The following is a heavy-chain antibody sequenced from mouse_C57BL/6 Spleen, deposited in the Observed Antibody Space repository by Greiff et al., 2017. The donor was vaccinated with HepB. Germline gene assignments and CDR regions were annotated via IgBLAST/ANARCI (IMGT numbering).Heavy chain of an antibody. CDR3: ARGPNWDAMDY. CDR1: GYTFTSYW. V-gene: IGHV1-55*01. J-gene: IGHJ4*01. D-gene: IGHD4-1*01. CDR2: IYPGSGST. Sequence: QVQLQQSGAELVKPGASVKMSCKASGYTFTSYWITWVKQRPGQGLEWIGDIYPGSGSTNYNEKFKSKATLTVDTSSSTAYMQLSSLTSEDSAVYYCARGPNWDAMDYWGQGTSVTVSS.